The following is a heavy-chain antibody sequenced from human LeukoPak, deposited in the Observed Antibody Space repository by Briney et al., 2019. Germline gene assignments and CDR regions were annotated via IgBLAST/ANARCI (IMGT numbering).Heavy chain of an antibody. CDR3: ARDAVVVPAADISNFDF. D-gene: IGHD2-2*01. CDR2: ISAYNGNT. V-gene: IGHV1-18*01. J-gene: IGHJ4*02. Sequence: ASVKVSCKASGYTFTSYDINWVRQATGQGLEWMGWISAYNGNTNYAQKLQGRVTMTTDTSTSTAYMELRSLRSDDTAVYFCARDAVVVPAADISNFDFWGQGTLVTVSS. CDR1: GYTFTSYD.